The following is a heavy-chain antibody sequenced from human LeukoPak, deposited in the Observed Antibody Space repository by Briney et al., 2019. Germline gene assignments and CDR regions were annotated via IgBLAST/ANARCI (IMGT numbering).Heavy chain of an antibody. Sequence: ASVKVSCKASGYTFTGYYMHWVRQAPGQGLEWMGWINPNSGGTNYAQKFQGRVTMTRDTSISTAYMELSRLRSDDTAVYYCARGIGKLFLPSDYWGQGTLVTVSS. V-gene: IGHV1-2*02. J-gene: IGHJ4*02. D-gene: IGHD3-10*01. CDR2: INPNSGGT. CDR1: GYTFTGYY. CDR3: ARGIGKLFLPSDY.